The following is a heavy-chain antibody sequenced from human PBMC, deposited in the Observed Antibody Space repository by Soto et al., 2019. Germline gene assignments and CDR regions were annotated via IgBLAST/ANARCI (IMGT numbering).Heavy chain of an antibody. Sequence: PSETLSLTCAVSGGSISSSNWWSWVRQPPGKGLEWIGEIYHSGSTNYNPSLKSRVTISVDKSKNQFSLKLSSVTAADTAVYYCAREAVAGTRTEQYYYYYGMDVWGQGTTVTVSS. CDR2: IYHSGST. D-gene: IGHD6-19*01. CDR3: AREAVAGTRTEQYYYYYGMDV. J-gene: IGHJ6*02. V-gene: IGHV4-4*02. CDR1: GGSISSSNW.